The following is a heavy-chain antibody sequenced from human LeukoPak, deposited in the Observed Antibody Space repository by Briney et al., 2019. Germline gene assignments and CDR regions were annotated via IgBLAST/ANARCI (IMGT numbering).Heavy chain of an antibody. V-gene: IGHV1-2*02. CDR1: GYTFTGYY. D-gene: IGHD5-18*01. Sequence: ASVKVSCKASGYTFTGYYIHWVRQAPGQGLDWMGWINPDSGGTNYAQKFQGRVTMTRDTSISTAYMELTSLRYDDTAAYYCARVRDYSYGFDYWGQGTLVTVSS. J-gene: IGHJ4*02. CDR2: INPDSGGT. CDR3: ARVRDYSYGFDY.